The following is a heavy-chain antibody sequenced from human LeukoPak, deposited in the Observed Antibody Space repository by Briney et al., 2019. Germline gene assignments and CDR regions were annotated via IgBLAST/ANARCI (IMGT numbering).Heavy chain of an antibody. J-gene: IGHJ4*02. CDR3: ARVLARYSSSKYYFDY. D-gene: IGHD6-13*01. CDR2: MNPNSGNT. V-gene: IGHV1-8*03. CDR1: GYTFTSYD. Sequence: ASVKVSCKASGYTFTSYDINWVRQATGQGLEWMGWMNPNSGNTGYAQKFQGRVTITRNTSISTAYMELSSLRSEDTAVYYCARVLARYSSSKYYFDYWGQGTLVTASS.